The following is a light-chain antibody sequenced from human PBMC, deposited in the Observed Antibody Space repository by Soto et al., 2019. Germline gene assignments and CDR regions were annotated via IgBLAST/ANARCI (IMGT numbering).Light chain of an antibody. J-gene: IGLJ1*01. V-gene: IGLV1-44*01. CDR1: NSNIGSNT. CDR3: ATWDDSLNCYV. Sequence: QSVMTQTPSASATPGQSATISCSGTNSNIGSNTIAWYQQLPGTAPKRLIHSNNQRPSGVPDRFSASKSGTSASLAISGLQYEDEADYYCATWDDSLNCYVFGAGNKVTVL. CDR2: SNN.